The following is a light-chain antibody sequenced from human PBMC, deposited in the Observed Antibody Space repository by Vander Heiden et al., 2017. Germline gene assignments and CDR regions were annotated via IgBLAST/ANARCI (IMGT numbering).Light chain of an antibody. CDR1: NIGSQN. J-gene: IGLJ2*01. CDR2: RDS. V-gene: IGLV3-9*01. CDR3: QVWDSSTVV. Sequence: SYELTQPLSVSVALGQKARITCGGNNIGSQNVHWYQQKPGQAPVLVIYRDSNRPSGIPERFSGSNSGNTAALTISRAQAGDEADYYCQVWDSSTVVFGGGTKLTVL.